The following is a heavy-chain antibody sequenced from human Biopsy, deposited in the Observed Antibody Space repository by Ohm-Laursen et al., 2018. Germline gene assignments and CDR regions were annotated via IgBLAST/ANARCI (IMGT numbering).Heavy chain of an antibody. J-gene: IGHJ6*02. D-gene: IGHD3-22*01. CDR3: VRGVDYYDPYHYYALDV. Sequence: GTLSLTCTVFGGSFNDYSWTWIRQPPGKGLEWIGEVNHSGSTKYSPSLKSRVTISRDTSQNQFFLKLTSVTAADTAVYYCVRGVDYYDPYHYYALDVWGQGTTVTVSS. CDR2: VNHSGST. V-gene: IGHV4-34*01. CDR1: GGSFNDYS.